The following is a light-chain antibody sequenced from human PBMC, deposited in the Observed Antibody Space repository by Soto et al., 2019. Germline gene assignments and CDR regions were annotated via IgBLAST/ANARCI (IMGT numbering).Light chain of an antibody. CDR1: SSDVGGNKY. Sequence: QSVLTQPASVSGSLGQSITISCSGTSSDVGGNKYVSWYQHYPGKAPKLMICDVSNRPSGVSNRFSGSKSGNTASLTISGLQAEDEADYYCSAFTGTTYVFGTGTKVTVL. CDR2: DVS. J-gene: IGLJ1*01. CDR3: SAFTGTTYV. V-gene: IGLV2-14*03.